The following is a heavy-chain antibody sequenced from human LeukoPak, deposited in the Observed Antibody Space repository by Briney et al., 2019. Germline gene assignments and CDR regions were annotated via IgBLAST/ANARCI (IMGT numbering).Heavy chain of an antibody. J-gene: IGHJ4*02. CDR1: GYTFTNYG. D-gene: IGHD6-19*01. V-gene: IGHV1-18*01. CDR3: ARTVPGEPFDY. CDR2: ISAYNGNT. Sequence: ASVKVSCKASGYTFTNYGISWVRQAPGQGLEWMGWISAYNGNTNSAQKFQGRVTMTRDTSISTAYMELRSLTSDDTALYYCARTVPGEPFDYWGQGTLVTVSS.